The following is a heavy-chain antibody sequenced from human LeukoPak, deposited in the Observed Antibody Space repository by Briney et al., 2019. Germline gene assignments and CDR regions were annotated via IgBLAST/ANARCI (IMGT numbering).Heavy chain of an antibody. J-gene: IGHJ4*02. Sequence: ASVKVSCKAYGYSFTTYGISWVRQAPGQGLEWMGWISAYNANTNYALKLQGRVTMTTDTSTSTAYMELRSLRSDDTAVYYCARDDYGDYERGTFDYWGQGTLVTVSS. V-gene: IGHV1-18*01. D-gene: IGHD4-17*01. CDR3: ARDDYGDYERGTFDY. CDR1: GYSFTTYG. CDR2: ISAYNANT.